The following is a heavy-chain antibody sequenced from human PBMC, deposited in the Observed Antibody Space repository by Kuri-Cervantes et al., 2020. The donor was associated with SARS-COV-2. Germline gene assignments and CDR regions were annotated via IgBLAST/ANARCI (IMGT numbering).Heavy chain of an antibody. J-gene: IGHJ4*02. V-gene: IGHV3-7*01. CDR2: IKQDGSEK. CDR3: ANTLVWGVDY. Sequence: GESLKISCAASGFTFSSYWMSWVRQAPGKGLEWVANIKQDGSEKYYVDSVKGRFTISRDNSKNSLYLQMNSLRAEDTAVYYCANTLVWGVDYWGQGTLVTVSS. D-gene: IGHD7-27*01. CDR1: GFTFSSYW.